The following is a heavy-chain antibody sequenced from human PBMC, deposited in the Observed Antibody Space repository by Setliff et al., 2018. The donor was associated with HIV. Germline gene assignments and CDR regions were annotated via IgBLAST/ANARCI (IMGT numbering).Heavy chain of an antibody. D-gene: IGHD2-21*01. J-gene: IGHJ5*02. CDR2: INTYNGNT. CDR1: GYNFVGYG. V-gene: IGHV1-18*01. CDR3: ARGGPARVALLYWFDP. Sequence: GPSVKVSCKASGYNFVGYGINWLRQAPGQGLEWMGWINTYNGNTKYGQKFQGSVTMTTDTSTSTVYMELRNLRSDDTAVYFCARGGPARVALLYWFDPWGQGTLVTVSS.